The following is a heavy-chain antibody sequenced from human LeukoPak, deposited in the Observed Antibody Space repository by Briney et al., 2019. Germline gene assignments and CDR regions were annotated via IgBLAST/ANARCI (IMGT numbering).Heavy chain of an antibody. CDR1: GYTFTSYY. V-gene: IGHV1-46*01. J-gene: IGHJ5*02. Sequence: ASVKVSCKASGYTFTSYYMHCVRQAPGQGLEWMGIINPSGGSTSYAQKFQGRVTMTRDTSTSTVYMELSSLRSEDTAVYYCARDVTYDFWSGYWFDPWGQGTLVTVSS. CDR2: INPSGGST. D-gene: IGHD3-3*01. CDR3: ARDVTYDFWSGYWFDP.